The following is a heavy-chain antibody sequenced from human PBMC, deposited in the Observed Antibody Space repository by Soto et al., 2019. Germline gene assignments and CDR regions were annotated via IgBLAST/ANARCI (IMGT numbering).Heavy chain of an antibody. D-gene: IGHD2-2*01. V-gene: IGHV4-39*07. Sequence: QVQLQESGPGLVKPSETLSLTCAVSGGSVNIGSYYFRWIRQSPGKGLEWIGEVHHSGKTNYSPSLRGRVAISIETSNNQFSLKLNSVTAADTAVYYCARGYHKWYFDFWGRGTLVTVSS. J-gene: IGHJ2*01. CDR2: VHHSGKT. CDR1: GGSVNIGSYY. CDR3: ARGYHKWYFDF.